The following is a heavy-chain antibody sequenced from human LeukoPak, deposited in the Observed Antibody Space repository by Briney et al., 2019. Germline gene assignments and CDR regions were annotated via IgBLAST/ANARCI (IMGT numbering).Heavy chain of an antibody. CDR2: MHSGGDT. J-gene: IGHJ4*02. D-gene: IGHD1-26*01. CDR3: AKGGWESSVAFDS. CDR1: GVTVSNTY. V-gene: IGHV3-66*01. Sequence: GGSLRLSCAVSGVTVSNTYMTWVRQAPGKGLEWLSVMHSGGDTYYADSVKGRFTISRDQSKNTVYLQMNSLRAEDTAIYYCAKGGWESSVAFDSWGQGTLVTVSS.